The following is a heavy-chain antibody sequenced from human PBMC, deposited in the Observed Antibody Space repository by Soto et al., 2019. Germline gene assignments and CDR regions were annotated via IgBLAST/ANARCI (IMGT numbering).Heavy chain of an antibody. CDR3: ARDLVPGYTGFSDY. Sequence: SVKVSCKASGGTFSSYTISWVRQAPGQGLEWMGRIIPILGIANYAQKFQGRVTLTADKSTSTAYMELSSLTSEDTAVYYCARDLVPGYTGFSDYWGQGTLVTVSS. CDR2: IIPILGIA. J-gene: IGHJ4*02. CDR1: GGTFSSYT. V-gene: IGHV1-69*04. D-gene: IGHD5-12*01.